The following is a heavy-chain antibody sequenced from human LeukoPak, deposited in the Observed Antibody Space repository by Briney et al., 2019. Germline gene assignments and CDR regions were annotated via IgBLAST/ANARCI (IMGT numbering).Heavy chain of an antibody. J-gene: IGHJ4*02. CDR3: AKDTSGIAAAGTLFDY. CDR1: GFSFSSHA. CDR2: IRYDGSNK. V-gene: IGHV3-30*02. Sequence: PGGSLRLSCAASGFSFSSHAIHWVRQAPGKGLEWVAFIRYDGSNKYYADSVKGRFTISRDNSKNTLYLQMNSLRAEDTAVYYCAKDTSGIAAAGTLFDYWGQGTLVTVSS. D-gene: IGHD6-13*01.